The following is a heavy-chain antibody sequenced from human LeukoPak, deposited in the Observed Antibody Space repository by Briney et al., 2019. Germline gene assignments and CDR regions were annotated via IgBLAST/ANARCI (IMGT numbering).Heavy chain of an antibody. J-gene: IGHJ1*01. CDR3: ARDSYYDSSGYHPAEYFNH. CDR1: GCTFTSYG. Sequence: GASVKVSFKAAGCTFTSYGIYWVRQAPGQGLEWMARIIPIFGTTNYAQKFQGRVTITADTSTSIAYMDLRSLRSEDTAVYYCARDSYYDSSGYHPAEYFNHWGQGTLVTVSS. D-gene: IGHD3-22*01. CDR2: IIPIFGTT. V-gene: IGHV1-69*06.